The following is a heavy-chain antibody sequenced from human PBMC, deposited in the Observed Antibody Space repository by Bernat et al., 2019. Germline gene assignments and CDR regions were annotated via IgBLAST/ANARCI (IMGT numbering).Heavy chain of an antibody. V-gene: IGHV3-66*01. CDR3: ARDRQLVPWRNDGMDV. Sequence: EVQLVESGGGLVQPGGSLRLSCAASGFTVSSNYMSWVRQAPGKGLERVSVIYSGGSTYYADSVKGRFTISRDNSKNTLYLQMNSLRAEDTAVYYCARDRQLVPWRNDGMDVWGQGTTVTVSS. D-gene: IGHD6-6*01. CDR2: IYSGGST. J-gene: IGHJ6*02. CDR1: GFTVSSNY.